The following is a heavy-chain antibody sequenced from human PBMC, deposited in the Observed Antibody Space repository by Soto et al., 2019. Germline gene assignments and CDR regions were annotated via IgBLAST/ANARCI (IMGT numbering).Heavy chain of an antibody. J-gene: IGHJ4*02. CDR3: QGGDF. D-gene: IGHD3-16*01. CDR2: INDGGST. CDR1: GGSFRGYF. Sequence: SETLSLTCAVSGGSFRGYFWSWIRQSPDKGLEWIGEINDGGSTYYNPSFKSRLTISVDTSKSQISLTLTSVTAADSAVYYCQGGDFWGQGTRVTVSS. V-gene: IGHV4-34*01.